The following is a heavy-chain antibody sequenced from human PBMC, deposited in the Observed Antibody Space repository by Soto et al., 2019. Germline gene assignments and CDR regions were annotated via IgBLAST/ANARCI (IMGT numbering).Heavy chain of an antibody. CDR3: ARETTSVVPAAIWAYYYYGMDV. CDR2: IYYSGST. V-gene: IGHV4-59*01. J-gene: IGHJ6*02. Sequence: SETLSLTCTVSGGSISSYYWSWIRQPPGKGLEWIGYIYYSGSTNYNPSLKSRVTISVDTSKNQFSLKLSSVTAADTAVYYCARETTSVVPAAIWAYYYYGMDVWGQGTTVTVSS. CDR1: GGSISSYY. D-gene: IGHD2-2*01.